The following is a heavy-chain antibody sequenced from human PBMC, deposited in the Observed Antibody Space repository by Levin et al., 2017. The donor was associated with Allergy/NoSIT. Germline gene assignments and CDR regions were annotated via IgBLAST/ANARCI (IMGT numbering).Heavy chain of an antibody. D-gene: IGHD1-1*01. CDR1: GFTFSDYA. J-gene: IGHJ3*01. CDR2: ITGGGFNT. Sequence: GGSLRLTCAASGFTFSDYAMTWVRQAPGKGLEWVSVITGGGFNTYYGDSVKGRFTVSRDNSKNTLYLELNSLRAEDTAVYYCAKKQGGTSGFSFDVWGQGTMVTVSS. V-gene: IGHV3-23*01. CDR3: AKKQGGTSGFSFDV.